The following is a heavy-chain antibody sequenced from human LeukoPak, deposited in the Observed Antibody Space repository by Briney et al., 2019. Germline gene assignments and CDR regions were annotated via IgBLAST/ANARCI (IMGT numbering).Heavy chain of an antibody. J-gene: IGHJ6*02. V-gene: IGHV3-30*03. CDR2: ISYDGSNK. CDR1: GFTFSSYW. D-gene: IGHD3-22*01. CDR3: ARDTYDSIHGMDV. Sequence: GGSLRLSCAASGFTFSSYWMHWVRQAPGKGLEWVARISYDGSNKYYADSVKGRFTISRDNSKNTLYLQMNSLRPEDTAMYYCARDTYDSIHGMDVWGQGTTVTVSS.